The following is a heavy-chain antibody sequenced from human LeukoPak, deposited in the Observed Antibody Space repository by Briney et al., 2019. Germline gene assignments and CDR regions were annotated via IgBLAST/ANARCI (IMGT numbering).Heavy chain of an antibody. CDR1: GFTFSDYY. J-gene: IGHJ3*02. V-gene: IGHV3-11*01. D-gene: IGHD1-26*01. CDR3: ARDSGVGATEGAFDI. CDR2: ISNSGSTI. Sequence: GGSLRLSCAVSGFTFSDYYMSWIRQAPGKGLEWVSYISNSGSTIYYADSVKGRFTISRDNAKNSLYLQMNSLRAEDTALYYCARDSGVGATEGAFDIWGQGTMVTVSS.